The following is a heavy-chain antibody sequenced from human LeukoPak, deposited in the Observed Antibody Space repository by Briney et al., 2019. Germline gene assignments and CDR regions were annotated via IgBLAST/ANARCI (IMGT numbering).Heavy chain of an antibody. CDR3: ATEDVTSSHYSYYGLDV. J-gene: IGHJ6*04. CDR1: GFSISRGYY. CDR2: IYHSGSS. Sequence: SETLSLTCAVSGFSISRGYYWGWIRQPPGKGLEWVGSIYHSGSSNYNPSLKSRVTISVDTSKNQFSLKLSSVTAADTAVYYCATEDVTSSHYSYYGLDVWGKGITVTVSS. V-gene: IGHV4-38-2*01. D-gene: IGHD4-17*01.